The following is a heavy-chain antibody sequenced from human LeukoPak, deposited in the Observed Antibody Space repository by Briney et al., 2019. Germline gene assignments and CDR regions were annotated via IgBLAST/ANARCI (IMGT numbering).Heavy chain of an antibody. J-gene: IGHJ5*02. CDR2: IYYSGST. CDR1: GGSISSYY. V-gene: IGHV4-59*08. Sequence: SETLSLTCTASGGSISSYYWSWIRQPPGKGLEWIGYIYYSGSTNYNPSLKSRVTISVDTSKNQFSLKLSSVTAADTAVYYCARHGPPAWFDPWGQGTLVTVSS. CDR3: ARHGPPAWFDP.